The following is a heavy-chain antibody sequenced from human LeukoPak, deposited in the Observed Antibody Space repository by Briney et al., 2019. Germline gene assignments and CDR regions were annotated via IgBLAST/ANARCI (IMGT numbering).Heavy chain of an antibody. CDR3: ARAISGSYISSGWPRAAFDI. CDR2: IYYSGST. CDR1: GGSISSSSYY. V-gene: IGHV4-39*01. D-gene: IGHD6-19*01. J-gene: IGHJ3*02. Sequence: PSETLSLTCTVSGGSISSSSYYWGWIRQPPGKGLEWIGSIYYSGSTYYNPSLKSRVTISVDTSKNQLSLKLSSVTAADTAIYYCARAISGSYISSGWPRAAFDIWGQGTMVTVSS.